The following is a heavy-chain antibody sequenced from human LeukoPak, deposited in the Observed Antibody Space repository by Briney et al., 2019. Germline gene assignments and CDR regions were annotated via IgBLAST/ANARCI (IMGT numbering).Heavy chain of an antibody. J-gene: IGHJ4*02. D-gene: IGHD2-21*02. V-gene: IGHV1-69*13. CDR3: ARLICGGDCHLDY. Sequence: SVKVSCKASGGTFSSYAISWVRQAPGQGLEWMGGIIPIFGTANYAQKFQGRVTSTADESTSTAYMELSSLRSENTAVYYCARLICGGDCHLDYWGQGTLVTVSS. CDR1: GGTFSSYA. CDR2: IIPIFGTA.